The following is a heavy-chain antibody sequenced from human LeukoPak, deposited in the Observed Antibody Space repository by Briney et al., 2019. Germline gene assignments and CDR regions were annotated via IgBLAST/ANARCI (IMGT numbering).Heavy chain of an antibody. V-gene: IGHV3-21*01. Sequence: GGSLRLSCAASGFTFSSYSMNWVRQAPGKGLEWVSSISSSSRYIYYADSVKGRFTISRDNAKNSLYLQMNSLRAEDTAVYYCASAAIVGGAFDIWGQGTMVTVSS. J-gene: IGHJ3*02. CDR1: GFTFSSYS. CDR3: ASAAIVGGAFDI. D-gene: IGHD1-26*01. CDR2: ISSSSRYI.